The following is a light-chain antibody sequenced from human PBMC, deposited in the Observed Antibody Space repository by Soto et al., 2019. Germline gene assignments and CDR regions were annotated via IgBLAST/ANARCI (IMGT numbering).Light chain of an antibody. V-gene: IGKV1-5*01. CDR2: DAS. Sequence: GDTVTITCRASQSISTYLAWYQQNPGKAPKVLMYDASSLESGVPPRFSGSRSGTEFTLTISSLQPDDFATYYCQHYHDNSGTFGQGTKLEIK. J-gene: IGKJ2*01. CDR1: QSISTY. CDR3: QHYHDNSGT.